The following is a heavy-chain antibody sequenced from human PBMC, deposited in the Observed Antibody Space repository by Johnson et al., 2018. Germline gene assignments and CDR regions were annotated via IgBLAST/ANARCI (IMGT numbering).Heavy chain of an antibody. D-gene: IGHD6-13*01. CDR1: GGTFSSYT. Sequence: VQLVESGAEVKKPGSSVKVSCKASGGTFSSYTISWVRQAPGQGLEWMGIINPSGGSTSYAQKCQGRVTMTRDTSTSTVYMELSSLRSEDTAVYYCARGAAAAPYGYFQHWGQGTLVTVSS. CDR3: ARGAAAAPYGYFQH. CDR2: INPSGGST. V-gene: IGHV1-46*01. J-gene: IGHJ1*01.